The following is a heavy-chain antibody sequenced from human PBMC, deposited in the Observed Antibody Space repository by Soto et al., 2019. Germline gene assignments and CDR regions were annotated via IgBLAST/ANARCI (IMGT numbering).Heavy chain of an antibody. Sequence: SETLSLTCAVYGGSFSGYYWSWIRQPPGKGLEWIGEINHSGSTNYNPSLKSRVTISVDTSKNQFSLKLSSVTAADTAVYYCARSRNGIAARPNALDYWGQGTLVTVSS. D-gene: IGHD6-6*01. CDR3: ARSRNGIAARPNALDY. CDR1: GGSFSGYY. CDR2: INHSGST. V-gene: IGHV4-34*01. J-gene: IGHJ4*02.